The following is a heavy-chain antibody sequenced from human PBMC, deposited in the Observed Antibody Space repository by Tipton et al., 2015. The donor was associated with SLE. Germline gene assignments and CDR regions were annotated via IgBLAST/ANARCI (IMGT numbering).Heavy chain of an antibody. V-gene: IGHV4-38-2*01. CDR1: GFSISSGYY. D-gene: IGHD6-13*01. CDR2: IYHSGST. J-gene: IGHJ4*02. CDR3: ARHVIPDISWTTIDY. Sequence: TLSLTCAVSGFSISSGYYWGWIRQPPGKGLEWIGSIYHSGSTFYNPSLKSRVTISVDTSKNQFSLKLTSVTAADTAVYYCARHVIPDISWTTIDYWGQGTLVNVSS.